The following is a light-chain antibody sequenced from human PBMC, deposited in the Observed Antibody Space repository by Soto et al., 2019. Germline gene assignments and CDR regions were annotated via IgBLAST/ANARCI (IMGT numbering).Light chain of an antibody. J-gene: IGKJ5*01. CDR1: QSVSSNY. CDR2: GAF. CDR3: EHHCSSPGT. Sequence: EIVLTQYPGKLVVSGGERATFSCRASQSVSSNYLAWYQQKPGQAPRLLIYGAFKRATGIPDRFSGSGSGTDFALTISRMEPEDFAVYFCEHHCSSPGTFGRGTRVEIK. V-gene: IGKV3-20*01.